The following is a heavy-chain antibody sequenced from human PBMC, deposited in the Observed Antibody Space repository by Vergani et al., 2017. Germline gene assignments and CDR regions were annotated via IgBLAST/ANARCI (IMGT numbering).Heavy chain of an antibody. V-gene: IGHV1-58*01. J-gene: IGHJ4*02. D-gene: IGHD3-10*01. CDR3: AADPIYYYGSGPFGY. CDR2: IVVGSGNT. Sequence: QMQLVQSGPEVKKPGTSVKVSCKASGFTFTSSAVQWVRQARGQRLEWIGWIVVGSGNTNYAQKFQERVTITRDMSTSTAYMELSSLRSEDTAVYYCAADPIYYYGSGPFGYWGQGTLVTVSS. CDR1: GFTFTSSA.